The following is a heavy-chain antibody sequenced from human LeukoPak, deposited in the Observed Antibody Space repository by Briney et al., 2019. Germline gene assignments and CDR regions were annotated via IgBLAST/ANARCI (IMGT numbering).Heavy chain of an antibody. J-gene: IGHJ4*02. CDR2: INHSRST. Sequence: SETLSLTCAVYGVSFSGYYWSWIRQPPGKGLEWIGEINHSRSTNYNPSLKSRVTISVDTSKNQFSLKLSSVTAADTAVYYCARGTMTTVTYYFDYWGQGTLVTVSS. V-gene: IGHV4-34*01. CDR3: ARGTMTTVTYYFDY. D-gene: IGHD4-17*01. CDR1: GVSFSGYY.